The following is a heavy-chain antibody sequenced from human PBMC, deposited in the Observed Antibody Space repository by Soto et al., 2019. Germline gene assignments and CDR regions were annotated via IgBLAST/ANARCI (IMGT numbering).Heavy chain of an antibody. Sequence: LSLTCTVSGSSISNAGYYWTWSRQHPGKVLEWIGYIYYSGGTYYNPSLKSRVTISVDTCKKLFSLKLTSVAAADTAVYYCARDATDFWSGHEGMDVWGQGTTV. CDR3: ARDATDFWSGHEGMDV. CDR1: GSSISNAGYY. CDR2: IYYSGGT. J-gene: IGHJ6*02. D-gene: IGHD3-3*01. V-gene: IGHV4-31*03.